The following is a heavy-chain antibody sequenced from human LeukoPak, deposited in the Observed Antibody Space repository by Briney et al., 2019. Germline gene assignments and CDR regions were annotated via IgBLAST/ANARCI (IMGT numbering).Heavy chain of an antibody. J-gene: IGHJ4*02. D-gene: IGHD6-19*01. V-gene: IGHV3-7*01. Sequence: GGSLRLSCVASGFTFSRYWMSWVRQAPGKGLEWVAKIKQDGSGEYYLDSVKGRFTISRDNAKNSLYLQMNSLRADDAAVYFCTTGYSSGWYNEGNYWGQGTLVTVSS. CDR3: TTGYSSGWYNEGNY. CDR2: IKQDGSGE. CDR1: GFTFSRYW.